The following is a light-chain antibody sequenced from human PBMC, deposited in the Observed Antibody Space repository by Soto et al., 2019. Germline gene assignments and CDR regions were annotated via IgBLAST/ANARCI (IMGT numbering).Light chain of an antibody. Sequence: DIQMTQSPSSVSASVGDRVTITCRASQGIGSWLGWYQQKPGKAPKLLIYAASNLQSGAPSRFSGSGSGTDFTLTSSSLQSEDFASYYCQQANSFPYTFGPGTKVEI. CDR3: QQANSFPYT. CDR1: QGIGSW. J-gene: IGKJ2*01. CDR2: AAS. V-gene: IGKV1-12*01.